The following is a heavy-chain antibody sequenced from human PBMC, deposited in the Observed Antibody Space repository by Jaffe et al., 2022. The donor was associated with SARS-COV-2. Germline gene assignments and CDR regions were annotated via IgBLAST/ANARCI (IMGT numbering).Heavy chain of an antibody. CDR3: ARSRGFFSY. CDR2: MYYSGSI. D-gene: IGHD5-12*01. J-gene: IGHJ4*02. CDR1: GGSMTNYY. Sequence: QVQLQESGPGLVKPSETLSLTCTVSGGSMTNYYWSWLRQPPGKGLEWIGSMYYSGSINYNPSLQSRVTISVDTSKNQFSLKVTSLTAADTAVYYCARSRGFFSYWGQGTLVTVSS. V-gene: IGHV4-59*01.